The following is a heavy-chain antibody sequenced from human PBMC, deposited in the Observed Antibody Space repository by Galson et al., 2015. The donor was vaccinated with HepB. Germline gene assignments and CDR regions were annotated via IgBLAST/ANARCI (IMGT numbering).Heavy chain of an antibody. V-gene: IGHV3-30*18. CDR2: ISYDGSNK. CDR1: GFTFSSYS. D-gene: IGHD3-3*01. CDR3: AKDPALLYDFWSGYYSYYYYYYGMDV. Sequence: SLRLSCAVSGFTFSSYSMNWVRQAPGKGLEWVAVISYDGSNKYYADSVKGRFTISRDNSKNTLYLQMNSLRAEDTAVYYCAKDPALLYDFWSGYYSYYYYYYGMDVWGQGTTVTVSS. J-gene: IGHJ6*02.